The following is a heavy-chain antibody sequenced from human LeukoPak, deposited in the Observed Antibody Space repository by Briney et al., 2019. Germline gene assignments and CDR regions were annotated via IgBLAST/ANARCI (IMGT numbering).Heavy chain of an antibody. CDR3: ATLEIGDYYFDY. CDR1: GGSFSAYY. Sequence: SETLSLTCAVYGGSFSAYYWSWIRQPPGKGLEWIGEINHSGSTNYNPSLKSRVTISVDTSKNHFSLRLSSVTAADTAVYYCATLEIGDYYFDYWGQGTLVTVSS. J-gene: IGHJ4*02. CDR2: INHSGST. D-gene: IGHD2-21*01. V-gene: IGHV4-34*01.